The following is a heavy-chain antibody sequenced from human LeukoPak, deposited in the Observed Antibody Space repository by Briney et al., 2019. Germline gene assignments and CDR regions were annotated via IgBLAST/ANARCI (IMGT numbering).Heavy chain of an antibody. Sequence: PSETLSLTCTVSGVSISSTAYYWGCLRQPPGKGLEWIVSIYYSGSTYYNPSRQSRVTISVDTSKNQSSLKLSSVTAADTAVYYCARHASLRSPYDYWGQGTLVTVSS. J-gene: IGHJ4*02. D-gene: IGHD3-16*01. V-gene: IGHV4-39*01. CDR3: ARHASLRSPYDY. CDR2: IYYSGST. CDR1: GVSISSTAYY.